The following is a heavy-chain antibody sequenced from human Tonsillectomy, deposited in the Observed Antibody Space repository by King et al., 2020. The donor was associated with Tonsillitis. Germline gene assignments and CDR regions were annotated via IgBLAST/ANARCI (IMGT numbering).Heavy chain of an antibody. D-gene: IGHD3-10*01. J-gene: IGHJ2*01. CDR3: ARLDYFGSGSYWYFDL. CDR2: IYYSGTT. CDR1: GSISGSY. V-gene: IGHV4-59*08. Sequence: QLQESGPGLVKASETLSLTCTVSGSISGSYWSWIRPPPGKGLESIGYIYYSGTTNYNPSLRSRVTISVDTSKNQFSLKLSSVTAADTAVYYCARLDYFGSGSYWYFDLWGRGTLVTVSS.